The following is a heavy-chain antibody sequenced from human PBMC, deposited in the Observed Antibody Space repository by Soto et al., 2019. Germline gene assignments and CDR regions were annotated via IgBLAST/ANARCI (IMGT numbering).Heavy chain of an antibody. CDR1: GYTFTGYY. J-gene: IGHJ4*02. D-gene: IGHD2-15*01. CDR2: INPNSGGT. V-gene: IGHV1-2*04. CDR3: ARSVEAATQTGRFHGGYSDFDY. Sequence: ASVKVSCKASGYTFTGYYMHWVRQAPGQVLEWMGWINPNSGGTNYAQKFQGWVTMTRDTSISTAYMELSRLRSDDTAVYYCARSVEAATQTGRFHGGYSDFDYWGQGTLVTVSS.